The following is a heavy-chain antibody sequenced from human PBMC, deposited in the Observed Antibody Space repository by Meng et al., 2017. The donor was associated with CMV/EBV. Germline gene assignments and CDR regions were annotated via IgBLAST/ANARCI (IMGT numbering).Heavy chain of an antibody. D-gene: IGHD5-24*01. CDR3: KARAGYNYGGDY. V-gene: IGHV3-73*01. Sequence: GESLKISCAASGFTFSGSAMHWVRQASGKGLEWVGRIKSKANSYATAYAASVKGRFTIYRDDSKNTAYLQMNSLKTEETAVYYCKARAGYNYGGDYWGQGTLVTVSS. CDR1: GFTFSGSA. J-gene: IGHJ4*02. CDR2: IKSKANSYAT.